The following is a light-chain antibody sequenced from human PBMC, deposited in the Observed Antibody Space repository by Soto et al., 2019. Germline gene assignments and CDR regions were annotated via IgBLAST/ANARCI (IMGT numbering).Light chain of an antibody. Sequence: QSALTQPASVSGSPGQSITISCTGTSSDVGGYNYVSWYQQHPGKAPKLMMYDVSNRPSGVSNRFSGSKSGNTASLTISGLQAEDEAEYYCSSYTSSSTPYVFGTGTKVTVL. CDR3: SSYTSSSTPYV. CDR2: DVS. CDR1: SSDVGGYNY. V-gene: IGLV2-14*01. J-gene: IGLJ1*01.